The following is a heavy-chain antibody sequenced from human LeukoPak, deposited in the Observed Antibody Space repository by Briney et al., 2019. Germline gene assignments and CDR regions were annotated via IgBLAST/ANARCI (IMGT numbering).Heavy chain of an antibody. CDR1: GGSISSLY. V-gene: IGHV4-59*08. CDR3: ARHRAYSSSSPFDY. CDR2: IYYTGST. Sequence: PETLSLTCSVSGGSISSLYWSWIRQPPGKGLEWIGYIYYTGSTNYNPSLKSRVTMFVDMSKNQFSLRLSSVTAADTAVYYCARHRAYSSSSPFDYWGQGTLVTVSS. J-gene: IGHJ4*02. D-gene: IGHD6-6*01.